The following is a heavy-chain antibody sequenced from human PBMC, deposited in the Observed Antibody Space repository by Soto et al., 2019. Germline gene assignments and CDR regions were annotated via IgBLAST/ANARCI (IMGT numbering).Heavy chain of an antibody. J-gene: IGHJ6*02. Sequence: QVQLVESGGGVVQPGRSLRLSCAASGFTFSSYGMHWVRQAPGKGLEWVAVISYDGSKEFYADSVKGRFTISRDNSKNTLYLQMNSLRAEDTAVYYCAKVLRLWSKDYYYSGMDVWGHGTTVTVSS. CDR3: AKVLRLWSKDYYYSGMDV. V-gene: IGHV3-30*18. D-gene: IGHD5-18*01. CDR1: GFTFSSYG. CDR2: ISYDGSKE.